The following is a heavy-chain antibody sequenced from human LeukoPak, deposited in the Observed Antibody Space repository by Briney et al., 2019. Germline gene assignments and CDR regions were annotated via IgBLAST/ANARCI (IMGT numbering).Heavy chain of an antibody. CDR3: AREQYYYDSSGPGWFDP. J-gene: IGHJ5*02. Sequence: GGSLRLSCAASGFTFSSYAMSWVRQAPGKGLEWVSVIYSGGSTYYADSVKGRFTISRDNSKNTLYLQMNSLRAEDTAVYYCAREQYYYDSSGPGWFDPWGQGTLVTVSS. V-gene: IGHV3-66*02. CDR1: GFTFSSYA. CDR2: IYSGGST. D-gene: IGHD3-22*01.